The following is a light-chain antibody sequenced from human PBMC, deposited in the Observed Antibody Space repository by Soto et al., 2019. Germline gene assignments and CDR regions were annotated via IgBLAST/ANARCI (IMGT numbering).Light chain of an antibody. J-gene: IGKJ4*01. Sequence: EIVMTQSPATLSVSPGERATLSCRASQSVAGYLAWYQQKPGQAHRLLMYGASTRATGIPARFSGSGSGTXXXXXXXXLQSXDFXXXXXXXYNNWPLTFGGGTKVEIK. CDR3: XXYNNWPLT. CDR1: QSVAGY. CDR2: GAS. V-gene: IGKV3-15*01.